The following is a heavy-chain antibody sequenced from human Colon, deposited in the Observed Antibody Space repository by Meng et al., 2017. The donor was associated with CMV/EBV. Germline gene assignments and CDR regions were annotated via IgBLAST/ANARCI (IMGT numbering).Heavy chain of an antibody. CDR3: AGESGVPNGMDV. CDR1: GFSVSKNY. CDR2: IYGGGTT. D-gene: IGHD2-2*01. Sequence: ESLKISCAASGFSVSKNYMSWVRQAPGKGLEWVSVIYGGGTTYYADSVKGRFTISRDNSKNTLFLQMDSLRAEDTAVYYCAGESGVPNGMDVWGQGTTVTVSS. V-gene: IGHV3-53*01. J-gene: IGHJ6*02.